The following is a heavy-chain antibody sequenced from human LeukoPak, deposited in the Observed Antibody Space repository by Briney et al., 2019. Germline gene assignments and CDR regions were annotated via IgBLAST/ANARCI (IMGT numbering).Heavy chain of an antibody. CDR2: ISGSGVGP. Sequence: GGSLRLSCAASGFTFSSYAMSWVRQAPGKGLEWVSVISGSGVGPYYADSVKGRFTISRDNPKNMLYLQINSLRAEDTAVYYCTKAGPYGDYGGRAFMYYGMDVWGQGTTVTVSS. V-gene: IGHV3-23*01. CDR1: GFTFSSYA. J-gene: IGHJ6*02. CDR3: TKAGPYGDYGGRAFMYYGMDV. D-gene: IGHD4-17*01.